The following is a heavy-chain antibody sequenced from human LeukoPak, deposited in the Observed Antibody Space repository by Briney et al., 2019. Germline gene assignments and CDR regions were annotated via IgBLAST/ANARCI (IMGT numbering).Heavy chain of an antibody. CDR3: ARGGSYYYDSSGYYEDY. CDR1: GGSISSGDYY. D-gene: IGHD3-22*01. CDR2: IYYSGST. V-gene: IGHV4-30-4*01. J-gene: IGHJ4*02. Sequence: SETLSLTCTVSGGSISSGDYYWSWIRQPPGKGLEWIGYIYYSGSTYYNPSLKSRVTISVDTPKNQFSLKLSSVTAADTAVYYCARGGSYYYDSSGYYEDYWGQGTLVTVSS.